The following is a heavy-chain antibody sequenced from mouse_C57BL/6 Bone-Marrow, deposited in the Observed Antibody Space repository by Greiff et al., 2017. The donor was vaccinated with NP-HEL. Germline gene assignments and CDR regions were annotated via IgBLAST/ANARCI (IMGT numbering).Heavy chain of an antibody. CDR2: IDPENGDT. J-gene: IGHJ1*03. CDR1: GFNIKDDY. CDR3: TTVIWDPSFDV. D-gene: IGHD4-1*01. V-gene: IGHV14-4*01. Sequence: EVQVVESGAELVRPGASVKLSCTASGFNIKDDYMHWVKQRPEQGLEWIGWIDPENGDTEYASKFQGKATITADTSSNTAYLQLSSLTSEDTAVYYCTTVIWDPSFDVWGTGTTVTVSS.